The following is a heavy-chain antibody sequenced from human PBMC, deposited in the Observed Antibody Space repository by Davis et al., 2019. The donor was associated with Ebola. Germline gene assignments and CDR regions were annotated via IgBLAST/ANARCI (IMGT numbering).Heavy chain of an antibody. V-gene: IGHV1-18*04. CDR1: GYTFTNYG. J-gene: IGHJ4*02. D-gene: IGHD1-1*01. CDR3: ARAQFPTTSDH. Sequence: AASVKVSCKASGYTFTNYGITWVRQAPGQGLEWMGWINPHNGNTNYAQNVQGRVTMTTDTSTSTAYMELSSLRSEDTAVYYCARAQFPTTSDHWGQGTLVTVSS. CDR2: INPHNGNT.